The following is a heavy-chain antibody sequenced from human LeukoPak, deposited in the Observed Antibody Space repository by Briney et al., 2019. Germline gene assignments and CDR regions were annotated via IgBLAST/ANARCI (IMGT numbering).Heavy chain of an antibody. Sequence: GGSLRLSCAASGFTFSSYSMSWVRQAPGKGLEWVAGLGRSGEYKYYADSVRGRFTISRDNSKDTVSLQMNSLRAEDSAIYFCVKDRPCETCMPMDAWGQGTTVTVSS. CDR2: LGRSGEYK. D-gene: IGHD2-2*01. V-gene: IGHV3-23*01. J-gene: IGHJ6*02. CDR3: VKDRPCETCMPMDA. CDR1: GFTFSSYS.